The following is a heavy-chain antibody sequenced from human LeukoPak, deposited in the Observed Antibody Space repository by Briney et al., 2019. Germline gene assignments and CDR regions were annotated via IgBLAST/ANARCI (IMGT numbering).Heavy chain of an antibody. J-gene: IGHJ3*02. CDR2: IKPDASEK. D-gene: IGHD4/OR15-4a*01. Sequence: PGGSLRLSCAGSGFTFSSHWMSWVRQAPGKGLEWVANIKPDASEKFYVESVKGRFTISRDNAEKSLHLQMNSLRAEDTAVYYCARAQDYHSNIWGQGTMVTVSS. CDR3: ARAQDYHSNI. V-gene: IGHV3-7*04. CDR1: GFTFSSHW.